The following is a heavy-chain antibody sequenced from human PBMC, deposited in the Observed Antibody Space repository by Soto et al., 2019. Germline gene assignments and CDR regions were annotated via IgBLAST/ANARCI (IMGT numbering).Heavy chain of an antibody. CDR2: IIPIFGTA. J-gene: IGHJ6*02. V-gene: IGHV1-69*06. CDR3: ARDSGSYSYHYYGLDV. Sequence: SVKVSCKASGGTFSSYAISWVRQAPGQGLEWMGGIIPIFGTANYAQKFQGRVMITADKSTSSAYMELSSLRSEDTAVYYCARDSGSYSYHYYGLDVWGQGTTVTVSS. D-gene: IGHD1-26*01. CDR1: GGTFSSYA.